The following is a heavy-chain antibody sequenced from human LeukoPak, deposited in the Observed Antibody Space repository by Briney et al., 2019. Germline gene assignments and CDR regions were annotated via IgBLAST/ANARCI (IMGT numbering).Heavy chain of an antibody. Sequence: SETLSLTCAVSGYSISSGYYWGWIRQPPGKGLEGIGSIYHSGSTYYNPSLKSRVTISVDTSKNQFSLKLSSVTAADTAVYYCARDHSMITFGGVIALYYFDYWGQGTLVTVSS. CDR1: GYSISSGYY. CDR2: IYHSGST. V-gene: IGHV4-38-2*02. J-gene: IGHJ4*02. CDR3: ARDHSMITFGGVIALYYFDY. D-gene: IGHD3-16*02.